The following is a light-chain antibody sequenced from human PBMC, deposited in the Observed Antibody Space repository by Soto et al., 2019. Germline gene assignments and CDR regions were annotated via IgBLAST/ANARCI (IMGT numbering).Light chain of an antibody. Sequence: QSVLTQPPSASGTPGQRVTISCSGSSTNIGGNPVNWYQQLPGTAPKLLICSNGQRPSGVPDRFSGSKSGTSASLAISGLQSEDEADYHCAAWDGSLHGWVFGGGTKLTVL. CDR2: SNG. CDR1: STNIGGNP. CDR3: AAWDGSLHGWV. J-gene: IGLJ3*02. V-gene: IGLV1-44*01.